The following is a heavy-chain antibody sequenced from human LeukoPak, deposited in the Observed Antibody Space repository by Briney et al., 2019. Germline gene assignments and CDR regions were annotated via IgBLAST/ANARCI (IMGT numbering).Heavy chain of an antibody. Sequence: GSLKVSCKASGYTFTAYYMHWVRQAPGQGLEYMGWINPNSGGTNYAQKFQGRVTMTRDTSTSIAYMELSRLRSDDTAVYYCARDVGSPSYFDYWGQGTLVTVS. D-gene: IGHD2-15*01. V-gene: IGHV1-2*02. CDR2: INPNSGGT. J-gene: IGHJ4*02. CDR1: GYTFTAYY. CDR3: ARDVGSPSYFDY.